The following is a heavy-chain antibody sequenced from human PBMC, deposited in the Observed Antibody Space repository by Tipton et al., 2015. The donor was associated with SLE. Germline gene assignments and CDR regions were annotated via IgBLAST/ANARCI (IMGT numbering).Heavy chain of an antibody. J-gene: IGHJ4*02. D-gene: IGHD3-16*02. CDR2: IYYSGST. Sequence: TLSLTCTVSGGSISSYYWSWIRQPPGKGLEWIGYIYYSGSTSYNPSLKSRVTISVDTSKNQFSLKLSSVTAADTAVYYCARSVWGSYRYYYFDYWGQGTLVTVSS. CDR1: GGSISSYY. V-gene: IGHV4-59*07. CDR3: ARSVWGSYRYYYFDY.